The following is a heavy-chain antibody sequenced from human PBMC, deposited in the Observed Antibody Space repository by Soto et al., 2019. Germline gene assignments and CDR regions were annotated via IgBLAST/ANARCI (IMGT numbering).Heavy chain of an antibody. CDR2: VYYSGST. J-gene: IGHJ5*01. CDR1: GGSISSSTYY. Sequence: SETLSLTCTVSGGSISSSTYYWGWIRQPPGKGLEWIGSVYYSGSTYYNPSLKSRVTISVDTSNNQFSLKLNSVTAADTAVYFCARDTYSSGWYDSWGQGTLVTVSS. CDR3: ARDTYSSGWYDS. D-gene: IGHD6-19*01. V-gene: IGHV4-39*02.